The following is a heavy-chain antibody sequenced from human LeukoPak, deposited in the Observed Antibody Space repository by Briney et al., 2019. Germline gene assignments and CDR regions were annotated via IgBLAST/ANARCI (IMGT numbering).Heavy chain of an antibody. J-gene: IGHJ6*03. D-gene: IGHD2-2*01. CDR1: GYTFTGYY. CDR3: ARGPSSTSCYGHRCSYMDV. Sequence: ASVKVSCKASGYTFTGYYMHWVRQAPGQGLEWMGWINPNSGGTNYAQKFQGRVTMTRDTSISTAYMELSRLRSEDTAVYYCARGPSSTSCYGHRCSYMDVWGKGTTVTVSS. V-gene: IGHV1-2*02. CDR2: INPNSGGT.